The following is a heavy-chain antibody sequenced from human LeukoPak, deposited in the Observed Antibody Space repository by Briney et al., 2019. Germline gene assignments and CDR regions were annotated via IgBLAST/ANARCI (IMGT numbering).Heavy chain of an antibody. CDR3: ARVPRIEAGATGDWFDP. V-gene: IGHV4-59*01. J-gene: IGHJ5*02. D-gene: IGHD6-13*01. CDR1: GGSISSYY. Sequence: PSETLSLTCTVSGGSISSYYWSWIRQPPGKGLEWIGFIYYSGSTNYNPSLKSRVTISVDTFKNQFFLNLRSVTAADTAVYYCARVPRIEAGATGDWFDPWGQGTVVTVSS. CDR2: IYYSGST.